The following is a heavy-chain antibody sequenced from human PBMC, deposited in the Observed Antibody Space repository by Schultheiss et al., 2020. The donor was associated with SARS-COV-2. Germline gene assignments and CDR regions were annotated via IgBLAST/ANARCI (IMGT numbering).Heavy chain of an antibody. CDR1: GFTFSSYA. D-gene: IGHD5-18*01. CDR2: ISSSGGTI. J-gene: IGHJ4*02. CDR3: ARDRAMALDY. V-gene: IGHV3-48*03. Sequence: GGSLRLSCEASGFTFSSYAMHWVRQAPGKGLEWVSYISSSGGTIYYADSVKGRFTISRDNAKNSLYLQMNSLRAEDTAVYYCARDRAMALDYWGQGTLVTVSS.